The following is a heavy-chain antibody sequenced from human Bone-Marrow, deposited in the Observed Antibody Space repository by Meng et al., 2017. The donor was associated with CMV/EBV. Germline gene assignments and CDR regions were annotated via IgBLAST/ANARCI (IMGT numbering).Heavy chain of an antibody. CDR2: ISAYNGNT. J-gene: IGHJ5*02. V-gene: IGHV1-18*01. Sequence: ASVKVSCKASGYTFTSYGISWVRQAPGQGLEWMGWISAYNGNTNYAQKLQGRVTMTTDTSTSTAYMELRSLRSEDTALYYCAIVKRGTRWFDPWGQGNLVTVSS. D-gene: IGHD1-1*01. CDR3: AIVKRGTRWFDP. CDR1: GYTFTSYG.